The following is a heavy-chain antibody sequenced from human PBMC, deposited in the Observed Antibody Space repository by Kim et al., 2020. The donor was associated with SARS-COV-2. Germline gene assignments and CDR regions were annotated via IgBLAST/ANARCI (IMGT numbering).Heavy chain of an antibody. J-gene: IGHJ4*02. CDR1: GFNFGDSY. CDR2: ISGSSRFA. Sequence: GGSLRLSCAASGFNFGDSYMNWIRQAPGKGLEWISYISGSSRFAIYADSVKGRFTVSRDNAKNSVYLQMNSLRADDTAVYYCARIVDYDRSGLKAGIFDSWGQGIPVIVST. V-gene: IGHV3-11*03. D-gene: IGHD3-22*01. CDR3: ARIVDYDRSGLKAGIFDS.